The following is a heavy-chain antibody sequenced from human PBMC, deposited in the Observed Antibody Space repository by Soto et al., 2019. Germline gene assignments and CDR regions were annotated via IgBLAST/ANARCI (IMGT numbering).Heavy chain of an antibody. D-gene: IGHD3-22*01. Sequence: SETLSLTCTVSGGSISSSNWWSWVRQPPGKGLEWIGEIYHSGSTNYNPSLKSRVTISVDKSKNQFSLKLSSVTAADTAVYYCASYDSSGYYDYWGQGTLVTVS. J-gene: IGHJ4*02. CDR3: ASYDSSGYYDY. CDR1: GGSISSSNW. V-gene: IGHV4-4*02. CDR2: IYHSGST.